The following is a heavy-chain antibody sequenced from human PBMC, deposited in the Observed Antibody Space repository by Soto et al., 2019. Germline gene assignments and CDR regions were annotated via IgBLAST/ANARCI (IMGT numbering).Heavy chain of an antibody. CDR1: GYTITIYC. CDR2: ISAYNGNT. D-gene: IGHD6-6*01. J-gene: IGHJ5*02. V-gene: IGHV1-18*01. CDR3: VRDIPEYSSSRYKSCDP. Sequence: APVKVSGADFGYTITIYCIWWVRRDPRQGLEWMGWISAYNGNTNYAQKLQGRVTMTTDTSTSTAYMELRSLRSDDTAVYYCVRDIPEYSSSRYKSCDPWGPGTLGTVS.